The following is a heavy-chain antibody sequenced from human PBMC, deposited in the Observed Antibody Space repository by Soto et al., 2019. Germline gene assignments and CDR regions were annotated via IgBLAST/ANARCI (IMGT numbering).Heavy chain of an antibody. CDR2: ISAYSGNT. CDR1: GYTFTSYA. CDR3: ARDQTVLDY. Sequence: QVQLVQSGAEVKKPGASVKVSCKASGYTFTSYAFNWVRQAPGQGLEWMGWISAYSGNTNYAQKFQGRVTMTTDTSTSTADMELRSRRSDDTAVYYCARDQTVLDYWGQGTLVTVSS. D-gene: IGHD4-17*01. V-gene: IGHV1-18*04. J-gene: IGHJ4*02.